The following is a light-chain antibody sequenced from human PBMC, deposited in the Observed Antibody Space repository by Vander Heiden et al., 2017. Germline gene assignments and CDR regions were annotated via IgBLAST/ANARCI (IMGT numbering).Light chain of an antibody. CDR3: QVWDSSTVV. V-gene: IGLV3-9*01. Sequence: SYELTQPLSVSVALGQTARITCGGNNIGSENVQWYQQKPGQAPVLVIYRDSNRPSGIPERFSGSNSGNTATLTISRAQGGDEADYYCQVWDSSTVVFGGGTKLTVL. CDR2: RDS. CDR1: NIGSEN. J-gene: IGLJ3*02.